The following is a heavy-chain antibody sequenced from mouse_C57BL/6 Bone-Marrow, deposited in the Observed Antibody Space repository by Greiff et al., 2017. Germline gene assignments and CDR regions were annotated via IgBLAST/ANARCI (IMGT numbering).Heavy chain of an antibody. CDR3: TSRYYYGSSGYFDV. D-gene: IGHD1-1*01. CDR2: IYPGNSDT. J-gene: IGHJ1*03. CDR1: GYTFTSYW. Sequence: EVQLQQSGTVLARPGASVKMSCKTSGYTFTSYWMHWVKQRPGQGLEWIGAIYPGNSDTSYNQKFKGKAKLTAVTSASTAYMELSSLTNEDSAVYYCTSRYYYGSSGYFDVWGTGTTVTVSS. V-gene: IGHV1-5*01.